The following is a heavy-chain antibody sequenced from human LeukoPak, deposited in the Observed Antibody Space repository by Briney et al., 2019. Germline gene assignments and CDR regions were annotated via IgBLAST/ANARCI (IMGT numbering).Heavy chain of an antibody. CDR1: GFTFSSYA. CDR3: AKVETAAAATLRGFDY. D-gene: IGHD6-13*01. J-gene: IGHJ4*02. Sequence: SGGSLRLSCAASGFTFSSYAMHWVRQAPGKGLEWVAVISYDGSNKYYADSVKGRFTISRDNSKNTLYLQMNSLRAEDTAVYYCAKVETAAAATLRGFDYWGQGTLVTVSS. CDR2: ISYDGSNK. V-gene: IGHV3-30*04.